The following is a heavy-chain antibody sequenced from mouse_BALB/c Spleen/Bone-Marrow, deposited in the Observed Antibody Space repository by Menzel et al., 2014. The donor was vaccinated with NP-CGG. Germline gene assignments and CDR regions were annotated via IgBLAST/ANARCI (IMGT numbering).Heavy chain of an antibody. J-gene: IGHJ1*01. V-gene: IGHV1S81*02. CDR2: INPSNGGT. D-gene: IGHD1-1*01. Sequence: VQLQQSGAELVKPGASVKLSCKASGYTFSSCYMYWVKQRPGQGLEWIGEINPSNGGTKFNEKFKSKATLTVDKSSSTAYMQLSSLTSEDSAVYYCTRSNYGYWYFDVWGAGTTVTVSS. CDR1: GYTFSSCY. CDR3: TRSNYGYWYFDV.